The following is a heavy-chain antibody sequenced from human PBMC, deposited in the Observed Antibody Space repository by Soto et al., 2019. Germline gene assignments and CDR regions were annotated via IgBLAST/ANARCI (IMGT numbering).Heavy chain of an antibody. D-gene: IGHD4-17*01. CDR3: AKDPYGDYVGTFDS. J-gene: IGHJ4*02. Sequence: EVQLLESGGGLVQPGGSLRLSCAGSGYTFSNFAMTWVRQAPGKGLEWVSAISAGGAGTYYTDSVKGRFTISRDNSKSTLYLQMNNLRADDTAVYYCAKDPYGDYVGTFDSWGPGTVVTVSS. CDR2: ISAGGAGT. V-gene: IGHV3-23*01. CDR1: GYTFSNFA.